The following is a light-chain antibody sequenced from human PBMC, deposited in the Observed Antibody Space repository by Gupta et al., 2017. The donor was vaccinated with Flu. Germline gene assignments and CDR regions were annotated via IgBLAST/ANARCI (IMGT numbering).Light chain of an antibody. Sequence: DIQMTQSPSSLSASVGDRVTITCRASQSISSYLNWYQQKPGKAPKLLIYATSSLQSGVPSRFSGSGSGTDFTLTISRLQPEDFATYYCQHRDSTPKAFGRGTKVEIK. CDR2: ATS. CDR1: QSISSY. J-gene: IGKJ1*01. CDR3: QHRDSTPKA. V-gene: IGKV1-39*01.